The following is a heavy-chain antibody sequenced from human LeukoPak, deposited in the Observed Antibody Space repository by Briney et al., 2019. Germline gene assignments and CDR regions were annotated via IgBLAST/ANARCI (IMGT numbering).Heavy chain of an antibody. CDR3: ARSELLWFGGVNSGFDY. V-gene: IGHV4-59*01. Sequence: SETLSLTCTVSGGSIINYYWSWVRQPPGKGLEWIGYVYYSGSTNCNPSLKSRVTISVDTSKNQFSLKLSSVTAADTAVYYCARSELLWFGGVNSGFDYWGQGTLVTVSS. CDR2: VYYSGST. J-gene: IGHJ4*02. D-gene: IGHD3-10*01. CDR1: GGSIINYY.